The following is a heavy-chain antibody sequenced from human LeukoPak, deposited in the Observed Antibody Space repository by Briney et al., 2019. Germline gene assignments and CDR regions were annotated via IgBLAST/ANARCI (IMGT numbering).Heavy chain of an antibody. V-gene: IGHV3-7*04. CDR3: ARDSTGTVFDL. CDR2: ISQDGTES. Sequence: GGSLRLSCAASGFTFTTYWMSWVRQAPGKGLEWVAQISQDGTESYSVDSVRGRFTISRDNAKNSVYLQMNSLRPEDTAVYYCARDSTGTVFDLWGQGTLVTVSS. CDR1: GFTFTTYW. D-gene: IGHD1-1*01. J-gene: IGHJ4*02.